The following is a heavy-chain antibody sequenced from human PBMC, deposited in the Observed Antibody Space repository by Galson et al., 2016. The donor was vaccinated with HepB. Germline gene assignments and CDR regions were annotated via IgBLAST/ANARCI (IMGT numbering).Heavy chain of an antibody. CDR3: ARNRYPLGYCSEGLCQMYNWFDP. Sequence: SVKVSCKASGGTFSTYGITWVRQAPGQGLEWMGGITPIFGTPNYAQQFQGRVTFTADESTRTAYMELSSLRSEDTAVYYCARNRYPLGYCSEGLCQMYNWFDPWGQGTLVTVSS. D-gene: IGHD2-8*02. CDR2: ITPIFGTP. V-gene: IGHV1-69*13. CDR1: GGTFSTYG. J-gene: IGHJ5*02.